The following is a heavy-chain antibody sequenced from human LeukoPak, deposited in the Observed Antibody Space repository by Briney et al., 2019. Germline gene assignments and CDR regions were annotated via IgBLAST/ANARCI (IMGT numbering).Heavy chain of an antibody. CDR3: VRDRELNY. CDR1: GGSISIYY. D-gene: IGHD3-10*01. CDR2: VYNSGST. V-gene: IGHV4-59*01. J-gene: IGHJ4*02. Sequence: SETLSLTCTVSGGSISIYYWSWIRQPPGKGLEWIGYVYNSGSTDYNPSLKSRVTISADTSKNQYSLRLSSVTAADTAVYYCVRDRELNYWGQGTLVTVSS.